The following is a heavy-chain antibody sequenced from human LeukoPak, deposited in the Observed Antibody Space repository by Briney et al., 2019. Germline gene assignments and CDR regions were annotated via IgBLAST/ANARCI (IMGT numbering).Heavy chain of an antibody. J-gene: IGHJ5*02. D-gene: IGHD6-13*01. Sequence: GGSLRLSCAASGFTFTTYWMSWVRQMPGKGLEWMGIIYPGDSDTRYSPSFQGQVTISADKSISTAYLQWSSLKASDTAMYYCARHGSSSSWYWFDPWGQGTLVTVSS. CDR3: ARHGSSSSWYWFDP. CDR1: GFTFTTYW. CDR2: IYPGDSDT. V-gene: IGHV5-51*01.